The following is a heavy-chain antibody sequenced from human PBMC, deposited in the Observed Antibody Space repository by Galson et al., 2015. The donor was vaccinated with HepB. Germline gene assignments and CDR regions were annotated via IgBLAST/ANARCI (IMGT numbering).Heavy chain of an antibody. CDR3: ARVYYYDGTGYYSGTGAFDI. D-gene: IGHD3-22*01. J-gene: IGHJ3*02. Sequence: CAISGDSVSTNSASWNWIRQSPSRGLEWLGRAYSGPKWYIDYAVSLKSRITINPDTSKNQFSLQLNSVTPEDTAMYYCARVYYYDGTGYYSGTGAFDIWGQGTMVTVSS. CDR1: GDSVSTNSAS. CDR2: AYSGPKWYI. V-gene: IGHV6-1*01.